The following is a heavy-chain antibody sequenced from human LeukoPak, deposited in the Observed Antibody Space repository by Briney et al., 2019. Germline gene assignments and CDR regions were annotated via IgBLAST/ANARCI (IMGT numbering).Heavy chain of an antibody. D-gene: IGHD3-22*01. J-gene: IGHJ4*02. Sequence: ASVKVSCKASGYTFTGYYVHWVRQAPGRGLEWMGWIDPDSGGTNYAQKFQGRVTMTRDTSISTAYMELSRLISDDTAVYYCARDLGGLTIIVVAPFDYWGQGTLVTVSS. CDR1: GYTFTGYY. CDR2: IDPDSGGT. V-gene: IGHV1-2*02. CDR3: ARDLGGLTIIVVAPFDY.